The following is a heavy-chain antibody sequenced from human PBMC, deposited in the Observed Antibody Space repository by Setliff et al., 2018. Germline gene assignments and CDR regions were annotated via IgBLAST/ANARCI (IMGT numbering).Heavy chain of an antibody. CDR2: ISSSGSTI. V-gene: IGHV3-11*04. J-gene: IGHJ6*03. CDR3: ARVEGVPAPYYMDV. Sequence: LSLTCTVSGGSISSSSYYWGWIRQPPGKGLEWVSYISSSGSTIYYADSVKGRFTISRDNAKNSLYLQMNSLRAEDTAVYYCARVEGVPAPYYMDVWGKGTTVTVSS. D-gene: IGHD2-2*01. CDR1: GGSISSSSYY.